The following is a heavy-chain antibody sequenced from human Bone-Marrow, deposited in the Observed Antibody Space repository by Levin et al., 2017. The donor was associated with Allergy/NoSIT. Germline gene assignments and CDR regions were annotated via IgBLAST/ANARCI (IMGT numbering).Heavy chain of an antibody. CDR1: GYTFTSYD. CDR2: MNPNSGNT. CDR3: ARALGAGYCSSTSCSDLFDY. D-gene: IGHD2-2*01. V-gene: IGHV1-8*01. Sequence: ASVKVSCKASGYTFTSYDINWVRQATGQGLEWMGWMNPNSGNTGYAQKFQGRVTMTRNTSISTAYMELSSLRSEDTAVYYCARALGAGYCSSTSCSDLFDYWGQGTLVTVSS. J-gene: IGHJ4*02.